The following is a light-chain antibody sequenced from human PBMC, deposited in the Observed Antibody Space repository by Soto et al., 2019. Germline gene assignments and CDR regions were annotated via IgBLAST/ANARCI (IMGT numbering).Light chain of an antibody. J-gene: IGKJ1*01. CDR3: QQYKSSWT. V-gene: IGKV1-5*03. CDR2: KVS. CDR1: QIIDTW. Sequence: DIQMTQSPSTLSASVGDRVTITCRASQIIDTWLAWYQQKPGKAPKVLISKVSNLESGVPSRFSGSGSGTEFTLTISSPQPDDFATYYCQQYKSSWTFGQGTKVDIK.